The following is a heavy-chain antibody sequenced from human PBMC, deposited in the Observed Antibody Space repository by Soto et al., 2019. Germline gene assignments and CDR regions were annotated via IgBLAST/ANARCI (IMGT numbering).Heavy chain of an antibody. CDR1: GYSFTSYW. CDR2: IFPGDSDT. D-gene: IGHD3-22*01. V-gene: IGHV5-51*01. CDR3: ARSLSRGYYYDSSGPFAFDI. J-gene: IGHJ3*02. Sequence: GESLKISCKGSGYSFTSYWIGWVRQMPGKGLECMWIIFPGDSDTRYSPSFQGQVTISADKSISTAFLQWSSLKASDTAMYYCARSLSRGYYYDSSGPFAFDIWGQGTMVTVSS.